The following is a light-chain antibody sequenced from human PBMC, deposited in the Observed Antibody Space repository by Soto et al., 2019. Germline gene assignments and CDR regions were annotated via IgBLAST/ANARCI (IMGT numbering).Light chain of an antibody. Sequence: QSALTQPPSASGSPGQSVTISCTGTSSDVGAYKYVSWYQQHPGKAPKLMIFEVSERPPGVPDRFSGSKSGNTASLTVSGLQAEDEADYYCLSYAGNNNVVFGGGTKVTVL. J-gene: IGLJ2*01. CDR1: SSDVGAYKY. V-gene: IGLV2-8*01. CDR2: EVS. CDR3: LSYAGNNNVV.